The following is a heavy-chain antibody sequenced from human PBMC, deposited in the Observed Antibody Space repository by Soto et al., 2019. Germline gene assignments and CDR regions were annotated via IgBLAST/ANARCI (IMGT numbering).Heavy chain of an antibody. V-gene: IGHV1-2*02. CDR2: INPNSGGA. D-gene: IGHD6-19*01. Sequence: QVHLVQSGAEVKKPGASVKVSCKASGYSFTAYYIHWVRQAPGQGLEWIGWINPNSGGATYSQKFQGRITLTTDSSITTAFLELSRLTSDDTAVYYCSADSSGWYQVLDYWGQGTLVAVSS. CDR1: GYSFTAYY. J-gene: IGHJ4*02. CDR3: SADSSGWYQVLDY.